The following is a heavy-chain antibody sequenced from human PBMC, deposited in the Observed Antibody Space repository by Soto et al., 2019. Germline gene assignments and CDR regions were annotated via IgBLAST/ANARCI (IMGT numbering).Heavy chain of an antibody. J-gene: IGHJ6*02. CDR1: GFAFSDYY. CDR3: ARLGLSYYYYGMDV. Sequence: PGGSLRLSCAASGFAFSDYYMSWIRQAPGKGLEWVSYISSSSRDTNYADSVKGRFTISRDNAKNSLFLQMNSLRAEDTAVYYCARLGLSYYYYGMDVWGQGTTVTVSS. V-gene: IGHV3-11*03. CDR2: ISSSSRDT. D-gene: IGHD6-19*01.